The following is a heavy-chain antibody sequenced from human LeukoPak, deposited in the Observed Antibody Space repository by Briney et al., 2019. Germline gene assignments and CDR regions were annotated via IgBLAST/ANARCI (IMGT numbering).Heavy chain of an antibody. Sequence: SETLSLTCTVSGGSISSSSYYWGWIRQPPGKGLEWIGSIYYSGSTYYNPSLKSRVTISVDTSKNQFSLKLSSVTAADTAVYYCARQWVGATDYIDCWGQGTLVTVSS. J-gene: IGHJ4*02. CDR2: IYYSGST. V-gene: IGHV4-39*01. CDR3: ARQWVGATDYIDC. CDR1: GGSISSSSYY. D-gene: IGHD1-26*01.